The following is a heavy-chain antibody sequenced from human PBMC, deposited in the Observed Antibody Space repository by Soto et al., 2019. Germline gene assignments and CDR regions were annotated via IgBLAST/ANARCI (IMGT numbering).Heavy chain of an antibody. CDR1: GFTFSGYA. CDR2: ISDSGGST. D-gene: IGHD5-12*01. CDR3: ARQEATTVGYFDY. Sequence: GGSLRLSCAASGFTFSGYAMSWVRQAPGKGLEWVSTISDSGGSTYYADSVKGRFTISRDNSKNTLYLQMNSLRAEDTAVYYCARQEATTVGYFDYWGQGTLVTVSS. V-gene: IGHV3-23*01. J-gene: IGHJ4*02.